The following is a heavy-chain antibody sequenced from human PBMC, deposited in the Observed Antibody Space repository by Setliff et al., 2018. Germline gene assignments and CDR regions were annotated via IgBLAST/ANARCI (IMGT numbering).Heavy chain of an antibody. J-gene: IGHJ3*01. Sequence: ASVKVSCKSSAYIFNSYGISWVRQAPGQGLEWMGWISSYNDITNYAQRFQGRVTMTTDTSTSAAYMELRSLRSDDTAVYYCAISTLSICSGGTCPNAFDVWGQGTMGTVS. CDR1: AYIFNSYG. V-gene: IGHV1-18*01. CDR3: AISTLSICSGGTCPNAFDV. CDR2: ISSYNDIT. D-gene: IGHD2-15*01.